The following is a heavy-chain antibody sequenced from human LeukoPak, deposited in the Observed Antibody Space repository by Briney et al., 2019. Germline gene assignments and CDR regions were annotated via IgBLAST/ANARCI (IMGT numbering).Heavy chain of an antibody. CDR1: GYTFSSYH. Sequence: GASVKVSCKASGYTFSSYHMHWVRQATGQGLEWMGWMNPNSGNTGYAQKFQGRVTMTRNTSISTAYMELSSLRSEDTAVYYCARGAGTTGYYYYYYMDVWGKGTTVTVSS. CDR2: MNPNSGNT. D-gene: IGHD1-14*01. V-gene: IGHV1-8*01. J-gene: IGHJ6*03. CDR3: ARGAGTTGYYYYYYMDV.